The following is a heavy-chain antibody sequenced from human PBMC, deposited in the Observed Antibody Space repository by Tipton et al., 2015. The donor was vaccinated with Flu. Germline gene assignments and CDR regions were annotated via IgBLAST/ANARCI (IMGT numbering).Heavy chain of an antibody. V-gene: IGHV1-69*01. CDR2: IIPIFGTA. Sequence: QVQLVQSGAEVKKPGSSVKVSCKASGGTFSSYAISWVRQAPGQGLEWMGGIIPIFGTANYAQKFQGRVTITADESTSTAYMELSSLRSEDTAVYYCARNTLDDSSGYYLRLPDYWGQGTLVTVSS. J-gene: IGHJ4*02. CDR1: GGTFSSYA. D-gene: IGHD3-22*01. CDR3: ARNTLDDSSGYYLRLPDY.